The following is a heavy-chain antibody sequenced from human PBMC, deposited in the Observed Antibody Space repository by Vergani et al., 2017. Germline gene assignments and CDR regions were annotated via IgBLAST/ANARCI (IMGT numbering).Heavy chain of an antibody. J-gene: IGHJ5*02. V-gene: IGHV3-23*01. CDR1: GFTFSSYA. D-gene: IGHD3-10*01. CDR2: ISGSGGST. Sequence: EVQLLESGGGLVQPGGSLRLSCAASGFTFSSYAMSWVRQAPGKGLEWVSAISGSGGSTYYADSVKGRFTIARDNSKNTVHLQLNSVRAEDTAVYYCKKRVRLLWFGELFNGFYPWGQGTLVTVSS. CDR3: KKRVRLLWFGELFNGFYP.